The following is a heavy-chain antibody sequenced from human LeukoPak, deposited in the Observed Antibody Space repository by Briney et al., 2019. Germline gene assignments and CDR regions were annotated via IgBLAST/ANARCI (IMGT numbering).Heavy chain of an antibody. D-gene: IGHD6-19*01. CDR3: ASSGWSQVNYYYYGMDV. Sequence: SVKVSCKASGGTFSSYAISWVRQAPGQGLEWMGRIIPILGIANYAQKFQGRVTITADKSTSTAYMELSSLRSVDTAVYYCASSGWSQVNYYYYGMDVWGQGTTVAVSS. J-gene: IGHJ6*02. CDR1: GGTFSSYA. CDR2: IIPILGIA. V-gene: IGHV1-69*04.